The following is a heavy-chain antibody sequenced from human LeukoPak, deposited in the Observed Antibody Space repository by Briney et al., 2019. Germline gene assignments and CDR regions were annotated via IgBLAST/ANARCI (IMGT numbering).Heavy chain of an antibody. Sequence: PGGSLRLSCAASGFTFSSYSMNWVRQAPGKGLEWVSSISSSSSYIYYADSVKGRFTISRDNAKNSLYLQMNSLRAEDTAVYYSASPMYSSSWSFDYWGQGTLVTVSS. V-gene: IGHV3-21*01. D-gene: IGHD6-13*01. CDR1: GFTFSSYS. J-gene: IGHJ4*02. CDR2: ISSSSSYI. CDR3: ASPMYSSSWSFDY.